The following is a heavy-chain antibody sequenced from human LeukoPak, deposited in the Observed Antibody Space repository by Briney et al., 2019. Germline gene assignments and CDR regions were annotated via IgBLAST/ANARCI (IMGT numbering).Heavy chain of an antibody. Sequence: PGGSLRLSCAASGFTFSSYAMSWVRQAPGKGLEWVSAISGSGGSTYYADSVKGRFTISRDNSKNTLYLQMNSLRAEDTAVYYCANSLGGRDSSYFYYFDYWGQGTLVTVSS. J-gene: IGHJ4*02. D-gene: IGHD6-6*01. V-gene: IGHV3-23*01. CDR2: ISGSGGST. CDR3: ANSLGGRDSSYFYYFDY. CDR1: GFTFSSYA.